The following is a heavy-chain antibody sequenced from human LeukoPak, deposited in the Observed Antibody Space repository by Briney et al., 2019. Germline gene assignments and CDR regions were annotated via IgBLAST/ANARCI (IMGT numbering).Heavy chain of an antibody. V-gene: IGHV4-34*01. CDR2: INHSGST. CDR3: ARGGWFDP. CDR1: GGSFSGYY. Sequence: SETLSLTCAVYGGSFSGYYWSWIRQPPGKGLEWIGEINHSGSTNYNPSLKSRVTISVDTSKNQFSLKLSSVTAADTAVYYCARGGWFDPWGQGTLVTVSS. J-gene: IGHJ5*02.